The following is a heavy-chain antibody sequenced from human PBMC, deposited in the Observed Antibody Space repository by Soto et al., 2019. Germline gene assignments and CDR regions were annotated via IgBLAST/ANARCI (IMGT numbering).Heavy chain of an antibody. J-gene: IGHJ4*02. CDR2: ISSSSRTI. Sequence: EVQLVESGGGLVQPGGSLRISCAASGFTFSSYSTNWVRQAPGKGLEWVSYISSSSRTIYYADSVKGRFTISRDNAKNLLYGQTDSVRDEDTAVYYCAGSMVRGKMPDYWGQGTVVAVSS. CDR3: AGSMVRGKMPDY. V-gene: IGHV3-48*02. CDR1: GFTFSSYS. D-gene: IGHD3-10*01.